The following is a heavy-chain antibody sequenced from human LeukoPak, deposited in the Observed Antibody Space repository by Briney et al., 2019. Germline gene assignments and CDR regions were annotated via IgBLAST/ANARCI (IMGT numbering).Heavy chain of an antibody. CDR1: GFTFSSYG. CDR2: ISGSGGNT. D-gene: IGHD1-14*01. V-gene: IGHV3-23*01. CDR3: AKPAKTDYADY. Sequence: GGTLRLSCAASGFTFSSYGMNWVRQAPGKGPEWVSAISGSGGNTYYADSVKGRFTISRDNSKNTLYLQMNSLRAEDTALYYCAKPAKTDYADYWGQGTLVTVSS. J-gene: IGHJ4*02.